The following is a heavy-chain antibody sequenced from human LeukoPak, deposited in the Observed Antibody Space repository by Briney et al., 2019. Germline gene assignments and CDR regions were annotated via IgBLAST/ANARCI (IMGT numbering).Heavy chain of an antibody. CDR1: GGSFSGYY. CDR2: INHSGST. CDR3: ASVRGYVGEVFDY. D-gene: IGHD3-16*01. J-gene: IGHJ4*02. V-gene: IGHV4-34*01. Sequence: SETLSLTCAVYGGSFSGYYWSWIRQPPGKGLEWIGEINHSGSTNYNPSLKSRVTISVDTSKNQFSLKLSSVTAADTAVYYCASVRGYVGEVFDYWGQGTLVTVSS.